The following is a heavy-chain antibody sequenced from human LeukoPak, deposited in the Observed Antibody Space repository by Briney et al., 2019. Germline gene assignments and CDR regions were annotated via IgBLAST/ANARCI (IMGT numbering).Heavy chain of an antibody. CDR1: GIFGSYV. V-gene: IGHV1-69*01. Sequence: SVKVSCKASGIFGSYVISWVRQAPGQGLEWMGGIIPVSGSTHYAQKFQGRLTITADESTSTVYMEMSSLRSEDTAMYYCAKEGNTALVTGYFDLWGRGTPVTVSA. CDR2: IIPVSGST. J-gene: IGHJ2*01. CDR3: AKEGNTALVTGYFDL. D-gene: IGHD5-18*01.